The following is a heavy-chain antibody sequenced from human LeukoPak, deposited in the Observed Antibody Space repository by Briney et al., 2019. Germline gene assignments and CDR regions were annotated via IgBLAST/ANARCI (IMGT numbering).Heavy chain of an antibody. V-gene: IGHV1-2*06. CDR2: INPNSGGT. J-gene: IGHJ6*03. D-gene: IGHD2-2*01. Sequence: ASVKVSCKASGYTFTGYYMHWVRQAPGQGLEWMGRINPNSGGTNYAQKFQGRVTMTRDTSISTAYMGLSRLRSDDTAVYYCARGSSSKAGLGYYYYMDVWGKGTTVTVSS. CDR3: ARGSSSKAGLGYYYYMDV. CDR1: GYTFTGYY.